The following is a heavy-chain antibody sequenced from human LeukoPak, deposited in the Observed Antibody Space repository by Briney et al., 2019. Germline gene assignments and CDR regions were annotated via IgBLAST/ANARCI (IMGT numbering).Heavy chain of an antibody. Sequence: SVKVSCKASGYSFTNYGISWVRQAPGQGLEWVGWVNGYNGNTNYAQKVQDRVTMTTDTSTSTAYMELRSLRSDDTAVYYCARGGSGWFFDDWGQGTLVTVSS. D-gene: IGHD6-19*01. V-gene: IGHV1-18*01. CDR1: GYSFTNYG. CDR2: VNGYNGNT. J-gene: IGHJ4*02. CDR3: ARGGSGWFFDD.